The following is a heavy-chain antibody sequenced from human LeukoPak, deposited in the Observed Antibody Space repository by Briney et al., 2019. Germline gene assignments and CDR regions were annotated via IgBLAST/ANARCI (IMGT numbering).Heavy chain of an antibody. J-gene: IGHJ4*02. CDR1: GFTFRDYA. D-gene: IGHD5-18*01. CDR2: VSASGRVT. V-gene: IGHV3-23*01. Sequence: PGGSLRLSCAASGFTFRDYARFWVRQAPGKGLEWVSVVSASGRVTDYADSVKGRFTISRDNAKNTLYLQMNSLRGEDTAVYHCAKLPVDTPMASGGSFLDSWGQGTLVTVSS. CDR3: AKLPVDTPMASGGSFLDS.